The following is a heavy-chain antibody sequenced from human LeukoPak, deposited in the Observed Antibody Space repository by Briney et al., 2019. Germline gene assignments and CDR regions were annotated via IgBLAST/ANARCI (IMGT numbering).Heavy chain of an antibody. CDR2: IYYSGST. CDR1: GGSISSSSYY. CDR3: ARASIVARNWFDP. Sequence: SETLSLTCTVSGGSISSSSYYWGWIRQPPGKGLEWIGSIYYSGSTYYNPSLKSRVTISVDTSKNQFSLKLSSVTAADTAVYYCARASIVARNWFDPWGQGTLVTVSS. D-gene: IGHD3-22*01. V-gene: IGHV4-39*07. J-gene: IGHJ5*02.